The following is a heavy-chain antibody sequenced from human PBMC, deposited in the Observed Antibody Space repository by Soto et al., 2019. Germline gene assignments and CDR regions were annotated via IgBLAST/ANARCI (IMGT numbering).Heavy chain of an antibody. D-gene: IGHD1-26*01. CDR2: ITDNGGDS. V-gene: IGHV3-23*01. CDR1: GITFGSRA. CDR3: ARPTGGSSYDPFDY. J-gene: IGHJ4*02. Sequence: EVQLLESGGDLVQPGGSLRLSCVASGITFGSRAMSWVRQAPGEGLGWVSTITDNGGDSKYADSVRGRFTISRDNSKNTLYLQMSSLGAEDTAVYYCARPTGGSSYDPFDYWGQGALVTVSS.